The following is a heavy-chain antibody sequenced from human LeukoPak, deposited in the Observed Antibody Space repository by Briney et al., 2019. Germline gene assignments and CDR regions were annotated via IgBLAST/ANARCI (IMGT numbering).Heavy chain of an antibody. J-gene: IGHJ3*02. V-gene: IGHV3-53*01. CDR2: IYSGGST. CDR3: ARVARISSGWEHDAFDI. D-gene: IGHD6-19*01. Sequence: GGSLRLSCAASGFTVSSNYMSWVRQAPGKGLEWFSVIYSGGSTYYADSVKGRFTISRDNAKNSLYLQMNSLRAEDTAVYYCARVARISSGWEHDAFDIWGQGTMVTVSS. CDR1: GFTVSSNY.